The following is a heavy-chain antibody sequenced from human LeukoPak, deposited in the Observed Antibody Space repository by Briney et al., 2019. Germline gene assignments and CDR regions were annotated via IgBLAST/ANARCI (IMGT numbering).Heavy chain of an antibody. CDR2: ISSSGSTI. CDR1: GFTFSSYE. CDR3: ARGGVVRIAAAAGYMDV. Sequence: PAGSLTLSCAASGFTFSSYEMNWVRQAPGKGLEWVSYISSSGSTIYYADSAKGRFTISRDNAKNSLYLQMNSLRAEDTAVDYCARGGVVRIAAAAGYMDVWGKGTTVTVSS. J-gene: IGHJ6*03. D-gene: IGHD6-13*01. V-gene: IGHV3-48*03.